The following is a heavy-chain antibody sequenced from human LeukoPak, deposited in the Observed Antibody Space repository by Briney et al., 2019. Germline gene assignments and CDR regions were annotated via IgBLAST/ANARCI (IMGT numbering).Heavy chain of an antibody. D-gene: IGHD1-26*01. CDR2: IYYSGST. J-gene: IGHJ4*02. CDR3: ARFRPSGSYYVGDYYFDY. CDR1: GGSISSYY. Sequence: PSETLSLTCTVSGGSISSYYWSWIRQPPGKGLEWIGYIYYSGSTNYNPSLKSRVTISVDTSKNQFSLKLSSVTAADTAVYYCARFRPSGSYYVGDYYFDYWGQGTLVTVSS. V-gene: IGHV4-59*01.